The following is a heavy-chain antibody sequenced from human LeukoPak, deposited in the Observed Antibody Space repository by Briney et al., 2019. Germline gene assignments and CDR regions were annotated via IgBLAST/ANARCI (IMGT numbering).Heavy chain of an antibody. J-gene: IGHJ4*02. CDR2: ISYDGSNK. CDR3: AKSEGHTEPY. V-gene: IGHV3-30*18. D-gene: IGHD1-14*01. CDR1: GFTFSSYS. Sequence: PGGSLRLSCAASGFTFSSYSMNWVRQAPGKGLEWVALISYDGSNKYYVDSVKGRFTISRDNSKNTLYLQMNSLRAEDTAVYYCAKSEGHTEPYWGQGTLVTVSS.